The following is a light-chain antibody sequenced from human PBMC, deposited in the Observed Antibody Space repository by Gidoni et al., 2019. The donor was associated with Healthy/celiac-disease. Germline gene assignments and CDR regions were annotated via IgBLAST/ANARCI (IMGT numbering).Light chain of an antibody. Sequence: QSVLTQPPSVSGAPGQMVTISCTGSSSNIGAGYAVHWYQQLPGTAPKLLIYGNSNRPSGVPDRFSGSKSGTSASLAITGLQAEDEADYYCQSYDSSLSGYVFGTGTKVTVL. CDR3: QSYDSSLSGYV. CDR1: SSNIGAGYA. CDR2: GNS. V-gene: IGLV1-40*01. J-gene: IGLJ1*01.